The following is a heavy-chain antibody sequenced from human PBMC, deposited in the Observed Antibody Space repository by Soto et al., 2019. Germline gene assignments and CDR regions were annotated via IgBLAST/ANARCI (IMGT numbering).Heavy chain of an antibody. J-gene: IGHJ5*02. V-gene: IGHV3-23*01. CDR1: GFTLSIHA. CDR2: IGSDGRT. Sequence: TVGSLRLSCAVSGFTLSIHASIWVRQGPGKGLEWVSGIGSDGRTFNADSVKGRFTISRDNSKNALYLQMNSLRAEDTAVYYCAKEGYVSGFPWGQGTLVTVSS. CDR3: AKEGYVSGFP. D-gene: IGHD3-10*01.